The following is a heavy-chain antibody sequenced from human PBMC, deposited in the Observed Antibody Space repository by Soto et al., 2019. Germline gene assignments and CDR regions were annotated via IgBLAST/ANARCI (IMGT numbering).Heavy chain of an antibody. CDR1: GGSVANSSYY. Sequence: SETLSLTCTVSGGSVANSSYYWGWIRQSPGKGLEWIGSVYYRGRSYSKSSVKSRVTISVDTSKNRFSLSLISVTASDTAVYFWVSQRTTVPTQAYFDYWGPGALVTASS. CDR3: VSQRTTVPTQAYFDY. J-gene: IGHJ4*02. V-gene: IGHV4-39*01. D-gene: IGHD4-17*01. CDR2: VYYRGRS.